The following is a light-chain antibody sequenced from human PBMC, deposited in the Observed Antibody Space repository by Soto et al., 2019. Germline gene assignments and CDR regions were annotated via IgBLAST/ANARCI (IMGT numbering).Light chain of an antibody. CDR2: AAS. Sequence: DIQMTQSPSSLSASVGDRVTITCRASQSISSYLKWYQQKPGKAPTLLIYAASSLQSGVPSGFSGSGSGTYFPLTISSLQPEDLASDCLQQIYSTLTFGGGTKVEIK. CDR3: QQIYSTLT. J-gene: IGKJ4*01. CDR1: QSISSY. V-gene: IGKV1-39*01.